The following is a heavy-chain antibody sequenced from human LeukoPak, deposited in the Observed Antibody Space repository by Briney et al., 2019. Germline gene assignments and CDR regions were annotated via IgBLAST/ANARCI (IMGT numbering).Heavy chain of an antibody. Sequence: PGGSLRLSCAASGFTFSTFSMSWVRQAPGKGLEWVSSISSSSTYIYYSDSVKGRFTISRDNAKNSLYLQMNSLRAEDTAVYYCARDVFSLGSGRYVGGGFDIWGRGTMVTVSS. D-gene: IGHD1-26*01. CDR2: ISSSSTYI. J-gene: IGHJ3*02. V-gene: IGHV3-21*01. CDR3: ARDVFSLGSGRYVGGGFDI. CDR1: GFTFSTFS.